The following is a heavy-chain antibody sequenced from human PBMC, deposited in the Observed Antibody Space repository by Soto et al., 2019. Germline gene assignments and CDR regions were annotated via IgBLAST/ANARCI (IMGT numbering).Heavy chain of an antibody. CDR3: ARERIKIFGVGNGMDV. D-gene: IGHD3-3*01. Sequence: SEILSLTCTVSDGSISSYYWRWIRQPPGKGLEWIGYIYYSGSTNYNPSLKSRVTISVDTSKNQFSLKLSSVTAADTAVYYCARERIKIFGVGNGMDVWGQGTTVTVSS. V-gene: IGHV4-59*01. J-gene: IGHJ6*02. CDR2: IYYSGST. CDR1: DGSISSYY.